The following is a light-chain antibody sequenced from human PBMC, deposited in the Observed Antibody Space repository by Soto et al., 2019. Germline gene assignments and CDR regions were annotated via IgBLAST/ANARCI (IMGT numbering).Light chain of an antibody. CDR2: DAS. Sequence: EIVLTQSPGTLSLSPGERATLSCRASQSVSSYLAWYQQKPGQAPRLLIYDASNRATGIPDRFSGSGSGTDFTLTISRLEPEDSAVYYCQRITFGQGTRLEIK. CDR1: QSVSSY. J-gene: IGKJ5*01. CDR3: QRIT. V-gene: IGKV3-11*01.